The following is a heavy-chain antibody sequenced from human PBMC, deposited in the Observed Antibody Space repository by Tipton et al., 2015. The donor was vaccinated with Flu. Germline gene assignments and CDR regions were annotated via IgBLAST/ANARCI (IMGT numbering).Heavy chain of an antibody. Sequence: QLVQSGAEVKRPGASVKISCKASGYTFTRFYMHWVRQAPGQGLEWMGLINPSVGSFNYAQKFQGRLTLTRDTSTSSISMELSSLRSEDTAVYFCARGPSNGDYYFPYWGQGTLVTVSS. CDR1: GYTFTRFY. CDR2: INPSVGSF. V-gene: IGHV1-46*01. J-gene: IGHJ4*02. D-gene: IGHD2-21*02. CDR3: ARGPSNGDYYFPY.